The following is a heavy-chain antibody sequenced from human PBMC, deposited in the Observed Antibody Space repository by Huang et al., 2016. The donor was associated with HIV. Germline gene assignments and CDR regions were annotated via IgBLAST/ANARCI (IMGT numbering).Heavy chain of an antibody. D-gene: IGHD3-3*01. V-gene: IGHV3-20*04. CDR3: ARGYNFWSGYYTDKYYMDV. CDR1: GFTLDDYG. CDR2: IQWNGESA. Sequence: EVILVESGGGVVRPGGSLRLSCAISGFTLDDYGMSWVRQAPGKGRGWVSGIQWNGESASYADSVKGRFTVSKDNANNSLFLQMNSLRAEDTALYYCARGYNFWSGYYTDKYYMDVWGKGTTVVVSS. J-gene: IGHJ6*03.